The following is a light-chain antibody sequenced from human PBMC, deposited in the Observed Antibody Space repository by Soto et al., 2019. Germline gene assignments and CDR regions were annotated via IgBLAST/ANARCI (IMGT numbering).Light chain of an antibody. V-gene: IGKV3-20*01. CDR2: GAS. CDR3: QQYGSSGT. CDR1: QSVSNNY. Sequence: LTQSPGTVSLSPWERATLCGRASQSVSNNYLAWYQQKPGQAPSVLIYGASTWATGIPDRFSGSGSGTDFTLTISRLEPEDFAVYYCQQYGSSGTFGQGTKVDIK. J-gene: IGKJ1*01.